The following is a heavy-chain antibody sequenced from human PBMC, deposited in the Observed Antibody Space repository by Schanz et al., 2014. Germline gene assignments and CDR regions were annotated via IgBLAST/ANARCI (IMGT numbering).Heavy chain of an antibody. CDR3: AKDHFGHYDSSGCSDCYYYGMDV. CDR2: ISYDGRNK. Sequence: QVQLVESGGGVVQPGRSLRLSCAGSGFSFSGLGMHWVRQAPGKGLEWVAVISYDGRNKYFADSVKGRFTISRDNSKNTLFLQVNSLRAEDTAVYYCAKDHFGHYDSSGCSDCYYYGMDVWGQGTTVTVSS. CDR1: GFSFSGLG. J-gene: IGHJ6*02. V-gene: IGHV3-30*18. D-gene: IGHD3-22*01.